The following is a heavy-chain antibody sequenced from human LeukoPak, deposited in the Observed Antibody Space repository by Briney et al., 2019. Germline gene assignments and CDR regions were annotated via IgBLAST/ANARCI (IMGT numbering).Heavy chain of an antibody. Sequence: SETLSLTCTVSGGSISSYYWSWIRQPPGKGLEWIGYIYYSGSTNYNPSLKSRVTISVDTSKNQFSLKLSSVTAADTAAYYCARGSVVVAATGSPDFDYWGQGTLVTVSS. CDR3: ARGSVVVAATGSPDFDY. CDR2: IYYSGST. J-gene: IGHJ4*02. V-gene: IGHV4-59*01. CDR1: GGSISSYY. D-gene: IGHD2-15*01.